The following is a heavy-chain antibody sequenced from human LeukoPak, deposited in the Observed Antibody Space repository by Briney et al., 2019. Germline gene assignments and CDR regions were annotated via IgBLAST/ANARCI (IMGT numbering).Heavy chain of an antibody. CDR2: ISSSSSYI. V-gene: IGHV3-21*01. Sequence: PGGSLRLSCAASGFTFSNYRMKWVRQAPGKGLEWVSSISSSSSYIYYADSVQGRFTISRDNAKNSLYLQMNSLRAEDTAVYYCARVTLNYYDTSGYLDYWGRGTLVTVSS. CDR1: GFTFSNYR. D-gene: IGHD3-22*01. CDR3: ARVTLNYYDTSGYLDY. J-gene: IGHJ4*02.